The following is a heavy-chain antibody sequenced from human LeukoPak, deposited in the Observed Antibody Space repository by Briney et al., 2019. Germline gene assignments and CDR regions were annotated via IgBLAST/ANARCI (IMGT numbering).Heavy chain of an antibody. D-gene: IGHD2-8*01. V-gene: IGHV3-74*01. J-gene: IGHJ1*01. CDR1: GFTFSSYW. Sequence: GGSLRPSCAASGFTFSSYWMHWVRQAPGKGLVWVSRINSDGSSTSYADSVKGRFTISRDNAKNTLYLQMNSLRAEDTAVYYCAQMVYASKYFQHWGQGTLVTVSS. CDR2: INSDGSST. CDR3: AQMVYASKYFQH.